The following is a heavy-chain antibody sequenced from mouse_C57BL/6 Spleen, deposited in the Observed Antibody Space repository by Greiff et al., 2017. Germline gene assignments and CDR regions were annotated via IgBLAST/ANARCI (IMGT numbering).Heavy chain of an antibody. D-gene: IGHD1-1*01. CDR1: GYTFTSYW. V-gene: IGHV1-50*01. J-gene: IGHJ1*03. Sequence: QVQLQQPVAELVKPGASVKLSCKASGYTFTSYWMQWVKQRPGQGLEWIGEIDPSDSYTNYNQKFKGKATLTVDTSSSTAYMQLSSLTSEDSAVYYCARGYYGSSYGWYFDVWGTGTTVTVSS. CDR3: ARGYYGSSYGWYFDV. CDR2: IDPSDSYT.